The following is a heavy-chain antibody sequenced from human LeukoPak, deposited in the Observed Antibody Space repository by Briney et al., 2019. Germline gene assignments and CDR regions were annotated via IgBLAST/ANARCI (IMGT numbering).Heavy chain of an antibody. J-gene: IGHJ4*02. V-gene: IGHV3-23*01. D-gene: IGHD2-15*01. CDR2: ISGSGGST. CDR1: GFTFSSYA. Sequence: GGSLRLSCAASGFTFSSYAMSWVRQAPGKGLEWVSAISGSGGSTYYADSVKGRFTISRDNSKNTLYLQMNSLRAEDTAVYYCAKDRLDYCSGGSCYYLFDYWGQGTLVTVSS. CDR3: AKDRLDYCSGGSCYYLFDY.